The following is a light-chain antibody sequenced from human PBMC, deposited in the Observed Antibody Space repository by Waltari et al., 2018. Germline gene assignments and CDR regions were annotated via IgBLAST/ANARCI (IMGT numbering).Light chain of an antibody. Sequence: QSALTQPPSASGSPGQSVTISCTCTSRGVVGYDYVSCYQQYPGRAPKLMIDEVTKRPSGVPDRFSGSKSGNTASLTVSGLQADDEADYYCSSYAGSNNYWVFGGGTTLTVL. CDR1: SRGVVGYDY. CDR2: EVT. CDR3: SSYAGSNNYWV. J-gene: IGLJ3*02. V-gene: IGLV2-8*01.